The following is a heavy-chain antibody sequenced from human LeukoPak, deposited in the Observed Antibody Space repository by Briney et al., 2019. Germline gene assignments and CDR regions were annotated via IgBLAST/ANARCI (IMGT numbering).Heavy chain of an antibody. J-gene: IGHJ4*02. CDR2: IYYSGST. CDR3: ASQGGYGDYAFGY. D-gene: IGHD4-17*01. V-gene: IGHV4-59*01. Sequence: SETLSLTCTVPGGSISSYYWSWIRQPPGKGLEWIGYIYYSGSTNYNPSLKSRVTISVDTSKNQFSLKLSSVTAADTAVYYCASQGGYGDYAFGYWGQGTLVTVSS. CDR1: GGSISSYY.